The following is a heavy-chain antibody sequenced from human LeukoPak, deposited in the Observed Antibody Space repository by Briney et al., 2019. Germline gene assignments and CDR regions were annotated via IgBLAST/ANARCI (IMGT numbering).Heavy chain of an antibody. Sequence: GGSLRLSCTASGFTCGNYAVTWVAPAPGKGLVGLGFIRSKPYGGTAEYAASVQGRFTISRDDSKTIAYLQMNSLETEDTAVCYCSRYGFVGADFDYWGRGTLVTVSS. CDR2: IRSKPYGGTA. CDR1: GFTCGNYA. V-gene: IGHV3-49*04. CDR3: SRYGFVGADFDY. J-gene: IGHJ4*02. D-gene: IGHD1-26*01.